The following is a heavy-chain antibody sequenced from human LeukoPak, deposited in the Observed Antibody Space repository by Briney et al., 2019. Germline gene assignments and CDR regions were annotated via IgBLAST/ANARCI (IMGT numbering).Heavy chain of an antibody. D-gene: IGHD5-18*01. J-gene: IGHJ6*03. CDR2: ISTSSSYI. CDR1: GFIFSSYS. Sequence: PGGSLRLSCAAAGFIFSSYSMSWVRQAPGKGLEWVSSISTSSSYIYYADSVRGRFTISSDTAKNSTYLQLSRLRAEDTAVYYCARERIQLLYYYYMDVWGKGTTVTISS. CDR3: ARERIQLLYYYYMDV. V-gene: IGHV3-21*01.